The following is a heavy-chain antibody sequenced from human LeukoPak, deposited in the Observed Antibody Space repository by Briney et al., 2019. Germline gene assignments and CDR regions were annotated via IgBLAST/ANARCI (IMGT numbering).Heavy chain of an antibody. J-gene: IGHJ4*02. CDR1: GFTLSSYS. V-gene: IGHV3-21*01. D-gene: IGHD2-15*01. Sequence: GGSLRLSCAASGFTLSSYSMNWVRQAPGKGLEWVSFISSSSSYIYYADSVKGRFTISRDNAKNSLYLQMNSLRAEDTAVYYCARNSDWGCSGGNCYNYEGYWGQGTLVTVSS. CDR3: ARNSDWGCSGGNCYNYEGY. CDR2: ISSSSSYI.